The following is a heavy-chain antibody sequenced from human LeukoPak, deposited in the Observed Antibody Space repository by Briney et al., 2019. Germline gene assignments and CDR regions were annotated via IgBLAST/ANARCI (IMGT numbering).Heavy chain of an antibody. CDR1: GGSISSGGYY. V-gene: IGHV4-30-2*01. CDR2: IYHSGST. J-gene: IGHJ3*02. D-gene: IGHD1-26*01. CDR3: ARVAVGDAFDI. Sequence: SETLSLTCTVSGGSISSGGYYWSWIRQPPGKGLEWIGYIYHSGSTYYNPSLKSRVTISVDRSKNQISLKLSSVTAADTAVYYCARVAVGDAFDIWGQGTMVTVSS.